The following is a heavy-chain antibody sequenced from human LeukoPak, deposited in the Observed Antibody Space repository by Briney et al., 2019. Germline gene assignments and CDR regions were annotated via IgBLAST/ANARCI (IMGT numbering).Heavy chain of an antibody. J-gene: IGHJ4*02. CDR1: GGSFSGYY. V-gene: IGHV4-34*01. Sequence: PSETLSLTCAVYGGSFSGYYWSWIRQPPGKGLEWIGEINHSGSTNYNPSLKSRVTISVDTSKNQFSLKLSSVTAADTAVYSCAREVVVAATPRSFDYWGQGTLVTVSS. D-gene: IGHD2-15*01. CDR2: INHSGST. CDR3: AREVVVAATPRSFDY.